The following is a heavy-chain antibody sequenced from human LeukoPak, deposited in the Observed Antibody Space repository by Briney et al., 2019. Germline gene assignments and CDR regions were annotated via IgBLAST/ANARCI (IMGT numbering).Heavy chain of an antibody. CDR3: ARDAVDTANAV. CDR1: GFIFSNYG. J-gene: IGHJ6*02. V-gene: IGHV3-74*01. CDR2: INSDGSIT. Sequence: GGSPRLSCAASGFIFSNYGMNWVRQAPGKGLVWVSHINSDGSITSYADSVKGRFTISRDNAKNTLYLQMNSLRAEDTAVYYCARDAVDTANAVWGQGTTVTVSS. D-gene: IGHD5-18*01.